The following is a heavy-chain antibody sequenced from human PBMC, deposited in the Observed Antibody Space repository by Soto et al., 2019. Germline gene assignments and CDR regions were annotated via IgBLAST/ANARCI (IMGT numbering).Heavy chain of an antibody. D-gene: IGHD2-15*01. V-gene: IGHV3-23*01. CDR2: ISGGGGST. CDR3: AKGFVVVVVAALN. J-gene: IGHJ4*02. Sequence: VQLLESGGGLVRPGGSLRLSCATSGFTFTSYAMNWVRQAPGKGLEWVSTISGGGGSTYYADSVKGRFTVSRDNSKNTLYLQMNSLRAEDTAVYYCAKGFVVVVVAALNWGQGTLVTVSS. CDR1: GFTFTSYA.